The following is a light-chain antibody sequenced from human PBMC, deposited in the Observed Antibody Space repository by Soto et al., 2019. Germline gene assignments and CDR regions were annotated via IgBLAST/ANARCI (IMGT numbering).Light chain of an antibody. CDR1: SSDVGKYTF. Sequence: QSALTQPASVSGAPGQSITISCTGTSSDVGKYTFVSWYGQHPGKAPKLIIFEVNKRPSGGSNRFSGSKSGNTASLTISGLQAEDEANYYCCLYGGSNNYVVFGGGTKLTVL. CDR3: CLYGGSNNYVV. V-gene: IGLV2-23*02. CDR2: EVN. J-gene: IGLJ2*01.